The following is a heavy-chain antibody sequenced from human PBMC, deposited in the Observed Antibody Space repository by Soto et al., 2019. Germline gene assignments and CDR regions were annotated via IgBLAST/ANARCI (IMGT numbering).Heavy chain of an antibody. CDR3: AHRRIGVSQWNYGDFDY. Sequence: QITLKESGPTLVKPTQTLTLTCTFSGFSLSTSGVGVGWIRQPPGKALEGLVIIYWDDDKRYSPSLRGRLTITKDTSKNQVVLTMTNVDPEDTATYFCAHRRIGVSQWNYGDFDYWGQGILGTGSS. CDR2: IYWDDDK. D-gene: IGHD1-7*01. V-gene: IGHV2-5*02. CDR1: GFSLSTSGVG. J-gene: IGHJ4*02.